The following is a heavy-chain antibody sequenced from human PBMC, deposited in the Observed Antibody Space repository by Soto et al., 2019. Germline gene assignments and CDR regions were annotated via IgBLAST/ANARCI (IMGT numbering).Heavy chain of an antibody. J-gene: IGHJ6*02. CDR2: IYYSGST. D-gene: IGHD3-22*01. Sequence: SETLSLTCTVSGGSISSSSYYWGWIRQPPGKGLEWIGSIYYSGSTYYNPSLKSRVTISVDTSKNQFSLKLSSVTAADTAVYYCARRLYYDSSGFEGGGMDVWGQGTKVTVSS. CDR3: ARRLYYDSSGFEGGGMDV. CDR1: GGSISSSSYY. V-gene: IGHV4-39*01.